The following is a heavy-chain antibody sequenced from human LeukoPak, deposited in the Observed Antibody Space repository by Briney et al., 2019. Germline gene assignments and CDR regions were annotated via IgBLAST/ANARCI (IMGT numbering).Heavy chain of an antibody. CDR2: INWNGGST. D-gene: IGHD3-10*01. CDR1: GFSFTTYS. CDR3: ARDSYGSGSLDY. J-gene: IGHJ4*02. V-gene: IGHV3-20*04. Sequence: GGSLRLSCAASGFSFTTYSMSWVRQAPGKGLEWVSGINWNGGSTGYADSVKGRFTISRDNAKNSLYLQMNSLRAEDTALYYCARDSYGSGSLDYWGQGTLVTVSS.